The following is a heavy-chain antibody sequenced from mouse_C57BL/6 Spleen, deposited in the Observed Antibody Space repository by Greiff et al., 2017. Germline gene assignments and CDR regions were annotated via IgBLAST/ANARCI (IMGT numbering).Heavy chain of an antibody. Sequence: QVQLKESGAELVKPGASVKLSCKASGYTFTEYTIHWVKQRSGQGLEWIGWFYPGSGSIKYNEKFKDKATLTADKSSSTVYMELSRLTSEDSAVYFCARHEENGYDVGYYAMDYWGQGTSVTVSS. V-gene: IGHV1-62-2*01. CDR1: GYTFTEYT. CDR3: ARHEENGYDVGYYAMDY. J-gene: IGHJ4*01. D-gene: IGHD2-2*01. CDR2: FYPGSGSI.